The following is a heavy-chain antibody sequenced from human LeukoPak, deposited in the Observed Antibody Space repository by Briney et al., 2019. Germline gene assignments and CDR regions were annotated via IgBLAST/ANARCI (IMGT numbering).Heavy chain of an antibody. Sequence: GGSLRHSCAASGFTFDDYAMHWVRQAPGKGLEWVSGISWNSGSIGYADSVKGRFTISRDNAKNSLYLQMNSLRAEDTALYYCAKDIIVAAAGTGWYFDLWGRGTLVTVSS. J-gene: IGHJ2*01. CDR3: AKDIIVAAAGTGWYFDL. CDR1: GFTFDDYA. CDR2: ISWNSGSI. V-gene: IGHV3-9*01. D-gene: IGHD6-13*01.